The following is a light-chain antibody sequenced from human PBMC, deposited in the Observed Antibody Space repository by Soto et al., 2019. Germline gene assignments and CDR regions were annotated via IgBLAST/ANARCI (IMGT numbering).Light chain of an antibody. J-gene: IGKJ2*01. CDR3: EQYNNWPPYT. CDR2: GAS. CDR1: QSVSSN. V-gene: IGKV3-15*01. Sequence: EIVMTQSPATLSVSPGERVTLSCRASQSVSSNLAWYQQKPGQAPRLLIYGASTRATGIPARFSGSGSGTEFTPAISSLQSEDFAVYYCEQYNNWPPYTFGQGTKLELK.